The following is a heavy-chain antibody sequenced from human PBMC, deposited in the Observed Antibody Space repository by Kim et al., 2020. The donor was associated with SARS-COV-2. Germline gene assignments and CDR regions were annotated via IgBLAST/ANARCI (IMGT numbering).Heavy chain of an antibody. D-gene: IGHD2-15*01. Sequence: GGSLRLSCAASGFTFSSYGMHWVRQAPGKGLEWVAVISYDGSNKYYADSVKGRFTISRDNSKNTLYLQMNSLRAGDTAVYYCAKMDCSGGSCYSDSFYYFDYWGQGTLVTVSS. CDR2: ISYDGSNK. CDR1: GFTFSSYG. V-gene: IGHV3-30*18. CDR3: AKMDCSGGSCYSDSFYYFDY. J-gene: IGHJ4*02.